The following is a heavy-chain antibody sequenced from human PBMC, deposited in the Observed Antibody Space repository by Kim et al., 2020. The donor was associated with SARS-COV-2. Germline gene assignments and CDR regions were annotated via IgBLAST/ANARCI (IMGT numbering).Heavy chain of an antibody. V-gene: IGHV3-23*03. CDR1: GFTFSSYA. CDR2: IYSGGSST. CDR3: AKTYQAYTLTGYFDY. D-gene: IGHD3-9*01. Sequence: GGSLRLSCAASGFTFSSYAMSWVRQAPGKGLEWVSVIYSGGSSTYYADAEKGRFTISRNTSKTTLYLIMNSRRAETTAVYYCAKTYQAYTLTGYFDY. J-gene: IGHJ4*01.